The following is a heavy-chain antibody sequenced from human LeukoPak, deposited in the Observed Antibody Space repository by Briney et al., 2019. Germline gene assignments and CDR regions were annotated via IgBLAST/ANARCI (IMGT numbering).Heavy chain of an antibody. V-gene: IGHV4-59*02. CDR2: IFYSGCT. Sequence: SQTLSLTCTVDGGSVSSSYSGCIRHPARDGLGWNGYIFYSGCTNYNHSLKSRVTISVDTSKNQFSLKLSSVTAADTAVYYCAREGGIASAQILFDIWGQGTKVTV. CDR1: GGSVSSSY. D-gene: IGHD6-13*01. CDR3: AREGGIASAQILFDI. J-gene: IGHJ3*02.